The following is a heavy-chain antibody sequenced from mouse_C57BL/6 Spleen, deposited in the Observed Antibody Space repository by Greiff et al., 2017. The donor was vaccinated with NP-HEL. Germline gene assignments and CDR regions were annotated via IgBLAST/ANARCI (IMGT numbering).Heavy chain of an antibody. J-gene: IGHJ4*01. CDR3: ARDTKQEREGAMDY. V-gene: IGHV1-85*01. Sequence: QVQLQQSGPELVKPGASVKLSCKASGYTFTSYDINWVKQRPGQGLEWIGWIYPRDGSTKYNEKFKGKATLTVDKSSSTAYMELHSLTSKYDAVYFYARDTKQEREGAMDYWGQGTSVTVSS. CDR1: GYTFTSYD. CDR2: IYPRDGST.